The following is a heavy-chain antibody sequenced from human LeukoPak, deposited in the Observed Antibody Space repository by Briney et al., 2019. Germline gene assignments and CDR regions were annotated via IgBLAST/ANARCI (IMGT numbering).Heavy chain of an antibody. J-gene: IGHJ3*02. CDR1: GFTFSSYE. D-gene: IGHD3-10*01. Sequence: GGSLRVSCAASGFTFSSYELYWVRQAPGKGLEWVSYISSDGIIKYADSVKGQFTISRDDAKKSLYLQMNSLRAEDTAIYYCGAGRQFVGAFDIWGQGTLVTVSS. CDR2: ISSDGII. V-gene: IGHV3-48*03. CDR3: GAGRQFVGAFDI.